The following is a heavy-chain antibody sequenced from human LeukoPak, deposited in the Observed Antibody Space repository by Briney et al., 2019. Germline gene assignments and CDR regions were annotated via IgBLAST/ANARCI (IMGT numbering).Heavy chain of an antibody. CDR2: IYSSGTT. CDR1: GFTVSSNY. D-gene: IGHD6-19*01. V-gene: IGHV3-53*01. Sequence: GGSLRLSCAASGFTVSSNYMSWVRQAPGKGLEWVSVIYSSGTTFYAYSVKGRFTISRDNSKNTLFLQMSGLRDDDTAVYYCAKGSSSGWSFDYWGQGTLVTVSS. J-gene: IGHJ4*02. CDR3: AKGSSSGWSFDY.